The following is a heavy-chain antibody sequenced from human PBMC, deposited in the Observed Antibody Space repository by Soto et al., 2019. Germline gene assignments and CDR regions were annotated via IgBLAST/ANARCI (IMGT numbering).Heavy chain of an antibody. CDR3: ARAGCDGGTCYTLVGLRYGMDV. Sequence: QVQLVESGGGVVQPGRSLRLSCAASGFTFSNYAMYGVRQAPGKRLEWVAVISYDGNNKYYADSVKGRFTISRDNSKNTLYLQMNSLRAEDTAVYYCARAGCDGGTCYTLVGLRYGMDVWGQGTTVTVSS. J-gene: IGHJ6*02. V-gene: IGHV3-30-3*01. D-gene: IGHD2-15*01. CDR2: ISYDGNNK. CDR1: GFTFSNYA.